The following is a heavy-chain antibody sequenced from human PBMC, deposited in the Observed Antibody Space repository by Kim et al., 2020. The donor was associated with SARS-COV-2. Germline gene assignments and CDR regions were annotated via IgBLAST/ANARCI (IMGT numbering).Heavy chain of an antibody. Sequence: GGSLRLSCAASGFTFSSYGMHWVRQAPGKGLEWVAVISYDGSNKYYADSVKGRFTISRDNSKNTLYLQMNSLRAEDTAVYYCASPVGVGATTPDYWGQGTLVTVSS. D-gene: IGHD1-26*01. J-gene: IGHJ4*02. V-gene: IGHV3-30*03. CDR3: ASPVGVGATTPDY. CDR2: ISYDGSNK. CDR1: GFTFSSYG.